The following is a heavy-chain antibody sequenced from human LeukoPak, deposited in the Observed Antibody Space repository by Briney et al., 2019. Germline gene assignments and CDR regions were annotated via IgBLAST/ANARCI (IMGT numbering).Heavy chain of an antibody. V-gene: IGHV4-4*07. D-gene: IGHD6-13*01. CDR1: GGSISSYY. Sequence: SETLSLTCTVSGGSISSYYWSWIRQPAGEGLEWIGRIYTSESTNYNPSLKSRATMSVDASKKQFSLKLTSVTAADTAVYYCARGMTAADRGFYYYGMDVWGQGTTVTVSS. CDR3: ARGMTAADRGFYYYGMDV. J-gene: IGHJ6*02. CDR2: IYTSEST.